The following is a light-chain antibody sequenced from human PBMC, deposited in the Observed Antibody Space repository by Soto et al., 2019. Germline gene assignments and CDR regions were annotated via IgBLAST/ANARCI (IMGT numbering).Light chain of an antibody. CDR3: QQYNNWPPWT. Sequence: IVRTRAPETVCVAPGGRRTLSKKTIQSVSDKLAWYQQKPGQAPRLLIYHASARATGIPARFSGSGSGTEFTLTISGLQSEDFAVYYCQQYNNWPPWTFGQGTKVDIK. CDR1: QSVSDK. J-gene: IGKJ1*01. CDR2: HAS. V-gene: IGKV3-15*01.